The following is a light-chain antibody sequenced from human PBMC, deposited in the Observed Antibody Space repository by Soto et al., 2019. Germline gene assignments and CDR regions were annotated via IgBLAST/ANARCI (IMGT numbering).Light chain of an antibody. CDR1: SSDVGGYNY. Sequence: QSALTQPASVSGSPGQSITISCTGTSSDVGGYNYVSWYQHHAGKAPRLMIYASSNRPSGVSHRFSGSTSGNTASLTISGFQANDEADYYCSSSPSGTTLYVFGTGTKLTVL. CDR3: SSSPSGTTLYV. CDR2: ASS. J-gene: IGLJ1*01. V-gene: IGLV2-14*01.